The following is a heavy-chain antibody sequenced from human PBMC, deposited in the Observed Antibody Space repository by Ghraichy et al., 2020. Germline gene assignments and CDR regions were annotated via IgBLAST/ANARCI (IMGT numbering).Heavy chain of an antibody. D-gene: IGHD2-15*01. CDR2: IRQDGSEK. J-gene: IGHJ4*02. V-gene: IGHV3-7*01. CDR1: GFTFSSYW. CDR3: SRGPGVPAAPYYFDS. Sequence: LSLTCAASGFTFSSYWMSWVRQAPGKGLEWVAHIRQDGSEKFYLDSVKGRFTISRDNAEDSLYLQMNNLRAEDTAVYYCSRGPGVPAAPYYFDSWGQGNLVAVSS.